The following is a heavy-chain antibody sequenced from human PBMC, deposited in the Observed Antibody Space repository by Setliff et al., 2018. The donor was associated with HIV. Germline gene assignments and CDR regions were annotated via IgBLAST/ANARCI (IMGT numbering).Heavy chain of an antibody. J-gene: IGHJ4*02. CDR1: GYIFLNYD. D-gene: IGHD1-1*01. CDR2: ISPDNGNT. V-gene: IGHV1-18*04. CDR3: VRDRELRTTRSLDF. Sequence: ASVKVSCKASGYIFLNYDITWVRQAPGQGLEWMGWISPDNGNTNYAQKIEGRVILTTDKSTNTVEMELRSLRSDDTAVYYCVRDRELRTTRSLDFWGPGSLVTVSS.